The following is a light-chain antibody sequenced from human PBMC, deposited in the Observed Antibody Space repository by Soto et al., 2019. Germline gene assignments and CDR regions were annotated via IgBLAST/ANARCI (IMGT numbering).Light chain of an antibody. CDR2: FAS. J-gene: IGKJ4*01. CDR1: QSVSNN. Sequence: EIVKTQSPATLSVSPGEKATLSCRASQSVSNNLAWYQQKPGQAPRLLIYFASTRATGIPARFSGSGSGTEFTLTISSLQSEDFAVYYCQQYNKWPLTFGGGTKVETK. CDR3: QQYNKWPLT. V-gene: IGKV3-15*01.